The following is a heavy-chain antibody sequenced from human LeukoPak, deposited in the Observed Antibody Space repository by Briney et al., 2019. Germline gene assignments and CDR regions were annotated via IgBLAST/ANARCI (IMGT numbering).Heavy chain of an antibody. CDR1: GGTFSSYA. CDR3: ARGGGRYCSGGSCYGWFDP. D-gene: IGHD2-15*01. Sequence: ASMKVSCKASGGTFSSYAISWVRQAPGQGLEWMGGIIPIFGTANYAQKFQGRVTITRDTSASTAYMELSSLRSEDTAVYYCARGGGRYCSGGSCYGWFDPWGQGTLVTVSS. CDR2: IIPIFGTA. J-gene: IGHJ5*02. V-gene: IGHV1-69*05.